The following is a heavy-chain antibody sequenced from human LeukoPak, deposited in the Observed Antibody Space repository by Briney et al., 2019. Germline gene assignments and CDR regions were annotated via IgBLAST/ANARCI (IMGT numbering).Heavy chain of an antibody. CDR3: ARVAGVPTYYYYYMDV. D-gene: IGHD3-10*01. Sequence: ASVKVSCKASGYSFTSYGISWVRQAPGQGLEWMGWISAYNGNTNYAQKLQGRVTMTTDTSTSTAYMELRSLRSDDTAVYYCARVAGVPTYYYYYMDVWGKGTTVTVSS. V-gene: IGHV1-18*01. J-gene: IGHJ6*03. CDR1: GYSFTSYG. CDR2: ISAYNGNT.